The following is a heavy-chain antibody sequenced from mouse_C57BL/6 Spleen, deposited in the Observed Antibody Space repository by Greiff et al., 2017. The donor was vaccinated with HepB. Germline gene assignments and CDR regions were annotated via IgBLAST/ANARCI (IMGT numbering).Heavy chain of an antibody. Sequence: VKLQESGPELVKPGASVKISCKASGYSFTSYYIHWVKQRPGQGLEWIGWIYPGSGNTKYNEKFKGKATLTADTSSSTAYMQLSSLTSEDSAVYYCARTVVATDYWGQGTTLTVSS. CDR2: IYPGSGNT. CDR1: GYSFTSYY. CDR3: ARTVVATDY. V-gene: IGHV1-66*01. D-gene: IGHD1-1*01. J-gene: IGHJ2*01.